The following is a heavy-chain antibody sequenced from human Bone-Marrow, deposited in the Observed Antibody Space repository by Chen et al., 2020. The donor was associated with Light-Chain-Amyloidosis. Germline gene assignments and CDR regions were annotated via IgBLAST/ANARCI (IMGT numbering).Heavy chain of an antibody. J-gene: IGHJ3*02. V-gene: IGHV3-33*01. CDR1: GFIFNTHA. CDR3: ATDPPGSGFAFHT. CDR2: IWYDGSNK. D-gene: IGHD5-12*01. Sequence: QVRLVESGGGVVQPGRSLRLSCAASGFIFNTHAMHWVRQAPGKGLEWVAFIWYDGSNKRYLDSVKGRFTVSRDNSENTLYLQMDSVRAEDTAVYYCATDPPGSGFAFHTWGQGTVVTVSS.